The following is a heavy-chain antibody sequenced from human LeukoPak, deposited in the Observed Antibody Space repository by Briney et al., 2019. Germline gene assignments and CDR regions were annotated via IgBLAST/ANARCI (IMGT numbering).Heavy chain of an antibody. CDR3: ARATDYPWYFDY. CDR1: GFTFSSYS. CDR2: ISRTSTYI. J-gene: IGHJ4*02. Sequence: GGSLRLSCVASGFTFSSYSMNWVRQAPGKGLEWVSSISRTSTYIYYADSMKGRFTISRDSAKNSLYLQLNSLRDEDTAVYYCARATDYPWYFDYWGQGTLVTVSS. V-gene: IGHV3-21*04. D-gene: IGHD4-11*01.